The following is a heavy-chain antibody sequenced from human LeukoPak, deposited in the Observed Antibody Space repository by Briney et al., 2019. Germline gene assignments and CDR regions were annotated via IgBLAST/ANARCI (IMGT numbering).Heavy chain of an antibody. CDR3: ARDPNGDYVGAFDI. Sequence: GGSLRLSCTASGFTFSNFAMMWLRQAPEKGPEWVSAIRGSGGGTAYADSVRGRFTVSRDNSKNTLFLQMSRLRADDTAVYYCARDPNGDYVGAFDILGQGTMVT. CDR2: IRGSGGGT. D-gene: IGHD4-17*01. J-gene: IGHJ3*02. CDR1: GFTFSNFA. V-gene: IGHV3-23*01.